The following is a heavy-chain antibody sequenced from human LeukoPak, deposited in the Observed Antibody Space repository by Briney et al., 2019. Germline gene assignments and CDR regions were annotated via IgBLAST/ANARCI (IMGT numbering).Heavy chain of an antibody. Sequence: SETLSLTCAVYGGSFSGYYWSWLRQPPGKGLEWIGEINHSGSTNYNPSLKSRVTISVDTSKNQFSLKLSSVTAADTAVYYCASRQRRDGYNYGYWGQGTLVTVSS. CDR2: INHSGST. J-gene: IGHJ4*02. CDR3: ASRQRRDGYNYGY. D-gene: IGHD5-24*01. V-gene: IGHV4-34*01. CDR1: GGSFSGYY.